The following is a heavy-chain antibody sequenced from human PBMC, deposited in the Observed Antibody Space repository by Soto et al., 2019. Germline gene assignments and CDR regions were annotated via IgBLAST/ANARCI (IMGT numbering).Heavy chain of an antibody. V-gene: IGHV3-21*01. CDR3: AKDRGNSNPSKFDC. Sequence: EVQLVESGGDLVKPGGSLRLSCAASGFTFSTYSMNWVRQAPGKGLEWVSSISSSSSFIYYADSVKGRFTISRDNPKNPLFLKRNSLRAEDTAVYYCAKDRGNSNPSKFDCWGQGPRVPVSS. CDR2: ISSSSSFI. J-gene: IGHJ4*02. CDR1: GFTFSTYS. D-gene: IGHD4-4*01.